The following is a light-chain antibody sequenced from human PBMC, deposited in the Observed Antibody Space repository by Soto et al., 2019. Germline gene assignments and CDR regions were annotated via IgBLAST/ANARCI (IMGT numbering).Light chain of an antibody. CDR1: QSVSSY. J-gene: IGKJ2*01. Sequence: ELVLTQSPATLSLSPGERATLSCRASQSVSSYLAWYQQKPGQAPRLLIYDASKRATGIPARFSGSGSGTDFTPTNNSLEPEGCAVYYCQQRSLWYTFGQGNRLEIK. V-gene: IGKV3-11*01. CDR3: QQRSLWYT. CDR2: DAS.